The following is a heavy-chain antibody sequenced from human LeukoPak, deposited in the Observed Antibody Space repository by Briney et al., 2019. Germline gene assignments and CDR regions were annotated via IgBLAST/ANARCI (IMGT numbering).Heavy chain of an antibody. D-gene: IGHD3-22*01. J-gene: IGHJ4*02. CDR3: ASSPYYHDSSGYYYVLYY. V-gene: IGHV4-30-2*01. Sequence: SETLSLTCAVSGGSISSGGYSWSWIRQPPGKGLEWIGYIYHSGSTYYNPSLKSRVTISVDRSKNQFSLKLSSVTAADTAVYYCASSPYYHDSSGYYYVLYYWGQGTLVTVSS. CDR1: GGSISSGGYS. CDR2: IYHSGST.